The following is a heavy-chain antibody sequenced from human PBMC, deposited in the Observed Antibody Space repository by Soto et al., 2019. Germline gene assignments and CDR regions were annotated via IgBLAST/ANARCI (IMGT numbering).Heavy chain of an antibody. V-gene: IGHV4-31*03. J-gene: IGHJ5*02. D-gene: IGHD3-10*01. CDR3: ARGRMVRGVSNWFDP. CDR1: GGSISSGNYY. CDR2: IYYSGSA. Sequence: QVQLQESGPGLVKPSQTLSLTCTVSGGSISSGNYYWSWIRQHPGKGLEWIGYIYYSGSAYYNPSLKSRVIISVDTSKNQFSLKLSSVTAADTAVYYCARGRMVRGVSNWFDPWGQGTLVTVSS.